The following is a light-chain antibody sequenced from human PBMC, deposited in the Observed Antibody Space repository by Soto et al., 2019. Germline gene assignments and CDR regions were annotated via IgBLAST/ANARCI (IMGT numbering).Light chain of an antibody. CDR3: SSYTSSSTYV. CDR1: SSDDGGSNY. CDR2: DVS. V-gene: IGLV2-14*03. J-gene: IGLJ1*01. Sequence: QSALTQPASVSGSPGQSITISCTGTSSDDGGSNYVSWYQQHPGKAPKLIIFDVSHRPSGFSNRFSGSKSGNTASLTISGLQAEDEADYYCSSYTSSSTYVFGTGTKVTVL.